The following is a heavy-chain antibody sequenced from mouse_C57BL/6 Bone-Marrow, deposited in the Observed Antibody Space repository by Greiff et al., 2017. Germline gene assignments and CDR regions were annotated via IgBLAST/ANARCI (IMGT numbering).Heavy chain of an antibody. D-gene: IGHD2-3*01. CDR1: GFTFSSYG. Sequence: VQLKESGGDLVKPGGSLKLSCAASGFTFSSYGMSWVRQTPDKRLEWVATISSGGSYTYYPDNVKGRFTISRDNAKNNLYLQMSHLKSEDTAMYYCARDDVSFDYWGQGTTLTVSS. J-gene: IGHJ2*01. V-gene: IGHV5-4*01. CDR3: ARDDVSFDY. CDR2: ISSGGSYT.